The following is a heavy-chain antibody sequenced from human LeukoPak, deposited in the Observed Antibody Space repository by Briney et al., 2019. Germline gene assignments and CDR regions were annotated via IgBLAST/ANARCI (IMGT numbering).Heavy chain of an antibody. J-gene: IGHJ4*02. D-gene: IGHD3-10*01. CDR1: GGTFSSYA. Sequence: SVKVSCKASGGTFSSYAISWVRQAPGQGLEWMGRIIPILGIANYAQKFQGRVTITTDESTSTAYMELSSLRSEDTAVYYCARGTMVRGVITFFDYWGQGTLVTVSS. V-gene: IGHV1-69*04. CDR2: IIPILGIA. CDR3: ARGTMVRGVITFFDY.